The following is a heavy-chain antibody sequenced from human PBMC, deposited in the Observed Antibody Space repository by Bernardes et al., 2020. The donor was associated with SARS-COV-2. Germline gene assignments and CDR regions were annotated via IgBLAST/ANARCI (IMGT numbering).Heavy chain of an antibody. CDR3: ARATTTHDY. D-gene: IGHD1-1*01. Sequence: GGCQGLSDATSRFTHRSCTITWVLASPVKGLECVSPIPSGGNPYYADSVKGRFTISRDNSKNMLYLQMNSRRAEDTAIYYCARATTTHDYWGQGTQVTVSS. V-gene: IGHV3-23*01. CDR1: RFTHRSCT. J-gene: IGHJ4*02. CDR2: IPSGGNP.